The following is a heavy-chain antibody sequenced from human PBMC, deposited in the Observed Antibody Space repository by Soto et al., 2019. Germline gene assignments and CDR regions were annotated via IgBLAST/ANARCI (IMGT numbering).Heavy chain of an antibody. V-gene: IGHV1-24*01. CDR1: GYTLTELS. Sequence: ASVKVSCKVSGYTLTELSMHWVLQAPGKGLEWMGGFDPEDGETIYAQKFQGRVTMTEDTSTDTAYMELSSLRSEDTAVYYCATIPSVVAAITEFDYWGQGTLVTVSS. D-gene: IGHD2-15*01. J-gene: IGHJ4*02. CDR3: ATIPSVVAAITEFDY. CDR2: FDPEDGET.